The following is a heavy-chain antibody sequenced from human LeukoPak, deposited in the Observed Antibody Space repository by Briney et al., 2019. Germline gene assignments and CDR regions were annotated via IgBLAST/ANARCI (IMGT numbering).Heavy chain of an antibody. CDR1: GFTFSSYA. D-gene: IGHD6-19*01. Sequence: GGSLRLSCAASGFTFSSYAMHWVRQAPGKGLEWVSVIYSGGSTYYADSVKGRFTISRHNSKNTLYLQMNSLRAEDTAVYYCARGRVAGLDYWGQGTLVTVSS. CDR2: IYSGGST. CDR3: ARGRVAGLDY. J-gene: IGHJ4*02. V-gene: IGHV3-53*04.